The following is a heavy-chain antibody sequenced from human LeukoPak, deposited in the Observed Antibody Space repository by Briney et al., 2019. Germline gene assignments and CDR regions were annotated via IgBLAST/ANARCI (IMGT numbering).Heavy chain of an antibody. Sequence: VASVKVSCKASGGTFSSYAISWVRQAPGQGLEWMGRIIPILGIANYAQKFQGRVTMTRNTSISTAYMELSSLRSEDTAVYYCARNRYLAVAGHASYGMDVWGQGTTVTVSS. CDR2: IIPILGIA. J-gene: IGHJ6*02. D-gene: IGHD6-19*01. CDR3: ARNRYLAVAGHASYGMDV. V-gene: IGHV1-69*04. CDR1: GGTFSSYA.